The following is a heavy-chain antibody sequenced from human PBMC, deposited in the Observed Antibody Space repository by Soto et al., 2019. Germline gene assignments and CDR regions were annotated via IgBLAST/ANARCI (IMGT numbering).Heavy chain of an antibody. V-gene: IGHV6-1*01. Sequence: SQTLSLTCAISGDSVSSNSAAWNWIRPSPSRGLEWLGRTYYRSKWYNDYAVSVKSRITINPDTSKNQFSLQLNSVTPEDTAVYYCARGESIALAGDYYQYGMDVWGQGTTVTVSS. D-gene: IGHD6-19*01. CDR1: GDSVSSNSAA. CDR3: ARGESIALAGDYYQYGMDV. CDR2: TYYRSKWYN. J-gene: IGHJ6*02.